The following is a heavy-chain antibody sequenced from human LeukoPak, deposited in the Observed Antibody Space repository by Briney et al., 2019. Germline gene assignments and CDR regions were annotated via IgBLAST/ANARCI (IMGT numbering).Heavy chain of an antibody. J-gene: IGHJ4*02. CDR1: GFTLSNAG. CDR2: MKSKIDGGTT. Sequence: GRSLRLSCAASGFTLSNAGMSWVRQAPGKGREWGGGMKSKIDGGTTDHAAPMKGRFTISRDDSTNTLYLQMNSLKTEDTAVYYCTTDYGNFDYWGQGTLVTVSS. CDR3: TTDYGNFDY. D-gene: IGHD4-17*01. V-gene: IGHV3-15*01.